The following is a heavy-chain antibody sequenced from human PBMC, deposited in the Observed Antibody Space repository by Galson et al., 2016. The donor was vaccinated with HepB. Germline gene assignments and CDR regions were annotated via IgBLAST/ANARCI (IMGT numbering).Heavy chain of an antibody. CDR3: VRGGRITIFGNYYYGLDV. V-gene: IGHV3-64*02. D-gene: IGHD3-3*01. Sequence: SLRLSCAASGFTFSSYSMHWVRQAPGKGLEYVSAISSDGGSTYYADSVKGRFTFSRDNSENALHLQMGSLTAEDMAVYYCVRGGRITIFGNYYYGLDVWGQGTTVTVSS. CDR2: ISSDGGST. CDR1: GFTFSSYS. J-gene: IGHJ6*02.